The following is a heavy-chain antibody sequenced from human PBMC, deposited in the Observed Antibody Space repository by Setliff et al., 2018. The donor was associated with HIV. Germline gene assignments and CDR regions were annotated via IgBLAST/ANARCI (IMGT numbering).Heavy chain of an antibody. CDR2: IYPGDSDS. CDR3: ARPITTRLLAGAFDI. J-gene: IGHJ3*02. D-gene: IGHD4-4*01. CDR1: GYSFVDFW. V-gene: IGHV5-51*01. Sequence: GESLKISCHLSGYSFVDFWIGWVRQMPGKGLDWVGFIYPGDSDSRYSPSFRGQVTISADKSTTTAYLQWNSLKASDTAMYYCARPITTRLLAGAFDIWGRGTMVTGSS.